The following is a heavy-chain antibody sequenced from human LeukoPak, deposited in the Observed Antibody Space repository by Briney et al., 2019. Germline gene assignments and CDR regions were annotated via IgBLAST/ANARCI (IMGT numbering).Heavy chain of an antibody. CDR1: GGSISTYY. D-gene: IGHD3-22*01. V-gene: IGHV4-59*01. Sequence: SETLSLTCTVSGGSISTYYWSWIRQSPIKGLEWIGYIYYSGSTNYNPSLKSRVTISVDTSKNQFSLKLNSVTAADTAVYFCARGNYDSSGYYPRFDYWGQGNLVTVSS. CDR3: ARGNYDSSGYYPRFDY. J-gene: IGHJ4*02. CDR2: IYYSGST.